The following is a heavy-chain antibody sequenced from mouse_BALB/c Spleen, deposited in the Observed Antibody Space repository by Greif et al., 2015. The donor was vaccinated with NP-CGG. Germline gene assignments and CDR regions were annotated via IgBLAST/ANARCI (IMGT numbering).Heavy chain of an antibody. J-gene: IGHJ3*01. CDR3: ARRELTGTGWFAY. Sequence: VKVVESGAELAKPGASVKMSCKASGYTFTSYWMHWVKQRPGQGLEWIGYINPSTGYTEYNQKFKDKATLTADKSSSTAYMQLSSLTSEDSAVYYCARRELTGTGWFAYWGQGTLVTVPA. D-gene: IGHD4-1*01. CDR1: GYTFTSYW. V-gene: IGHV1-7*01. CDR2: INPSTGYT.